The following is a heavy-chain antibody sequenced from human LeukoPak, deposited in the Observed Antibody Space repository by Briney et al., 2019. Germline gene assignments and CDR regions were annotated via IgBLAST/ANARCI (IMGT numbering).Heavy chain of an antibody. CDR2: IKSKTDGGTT. J-gene: IGHJ6*03. D-gene: IGHD3-16*02. CDR3: TYWGSYRYYYYYYMDV. V-gene: IGHV3-15*01. CDR1: GFTFSNAW. Sequence: GGSLRLSCAASGFTFSNAWMSWVRQAPGKGLEWVGRIKSKTDGGTTDYAAPVKGRFTISRDNSKNTLYLQMNSLKTEDTAVYYCTYWGSYRYYYYYYMDVWGKGTTVTVSS.